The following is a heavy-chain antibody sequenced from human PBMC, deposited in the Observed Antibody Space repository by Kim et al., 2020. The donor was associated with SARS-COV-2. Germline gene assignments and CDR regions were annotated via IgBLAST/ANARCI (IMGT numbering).Heavy chain of an antibody. CDR2: ISYDGSNK. V-gene: IGHV3-30*18. J-gene: IGHJ4*02. D-gene: IGHD2-2*01. CDR3: AKDRPRYCSSTSCYSPLDY. Sequence: GGSLRLSCAASGFTFSSYGMHWVRQAPGKGLEWVAVISYDGSNKYYADSVKGRFTISRDNSKNTLYLQMNSLRAEDTAVYYCAKDRPRYCSSTSCYSPLDYWGQGTLVTVSS. CDR1: GFTFSSYG.